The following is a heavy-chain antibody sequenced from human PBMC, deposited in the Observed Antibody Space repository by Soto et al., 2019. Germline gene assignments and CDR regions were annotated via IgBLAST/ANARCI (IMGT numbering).Heavy chain of an antibody. Sequence: TAAEGTCRNYGMHWIRKKPGKGLEWVAVIWYDGSNKYYADSVKGRFTISRDNSKNTLYLQMNSLRAEDTAVYYCARALYGGNSFGVLVYWVQGTLVTVSS. CDR1: EGTCRNYG. D-gene: IGHD4-17*01. CDR3: ARALYGGNSFGVLVY. CDR2: IWYDGSNK. V-gene: IGHV3-33*01. J-gene: IGHJ4*02.